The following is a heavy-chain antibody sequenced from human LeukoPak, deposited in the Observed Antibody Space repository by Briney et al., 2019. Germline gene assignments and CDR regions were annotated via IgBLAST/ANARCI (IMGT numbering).Heavy chain of an antibody. V-gene: IGHV4-61*02. CDR2: IHTSGTT. Sequence: SETLSLTCTVSGGSISNGNSYWNWIRQPAGKGLEWIGRIHTSGTTNYNPSLKSRVTISVDTSKNQFSLSLNSVTAADTAVYYCAREQGWLQSLDYWGQGNLVTVSS. CDR1: GGSISNGNSY. CDR3: AREQGWLQSLDY. D-gene: IGHD5-24*01. J-gene: IGHJ4*02.